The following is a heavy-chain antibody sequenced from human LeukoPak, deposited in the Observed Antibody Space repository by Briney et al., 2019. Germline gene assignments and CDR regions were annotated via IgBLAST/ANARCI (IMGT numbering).Heavy chain of an antibody. CDR2: MNPNSGNT. CDR1: GYTFTSYD. D-gene: IGHD3-22*01. CDR3: ARGLYYYDSSGSQATDY. Sequence: ASVKVSCKASGYTFTSYDINWVRQATGQGLEWMRWMNPNSGNTGYAQKFQGRVTMTRNTSISTAYMELSSLRSEDTAVYYCARGLYYYDSSGSQATDYWGQGTLVTVSS. J-gene: IGHJ4*02. V-gene: IGHV1-8*01.